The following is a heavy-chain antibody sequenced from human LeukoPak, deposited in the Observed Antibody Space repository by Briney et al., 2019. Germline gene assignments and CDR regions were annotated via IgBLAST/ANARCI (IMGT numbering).Heavy chain of an antibody. Sequence: PPETLSLTCTVSGGSTSSYYWSWHRQPLGCEREWIRFIYCIGSTNYYPSLKSRVTISVDTSKNQVSLKLSSVTAADTVVYYCARAEYEYSGSYSVDYWGQGTLVTVSS. CDR1: GGSTSSYY. J-gene: IGHJ4*02. CDR2: IYCIGST. D-gene: IGHD1-26*01. V-gene: IGHV4-59*01. CDR3: ARAEYEYSGSYSVDY.